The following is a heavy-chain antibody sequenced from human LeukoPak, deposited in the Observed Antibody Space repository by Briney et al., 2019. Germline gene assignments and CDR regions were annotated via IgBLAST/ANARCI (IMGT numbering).Heavy chain of an antibody. V-gene: IGHV3-66*01. D-gene: IGHD3-16*01. J-gene: IGHJ4*02. Sequence: GGSLRLSRAASGFTVSSNYMSWVRQAPGKGLEWVSSIYIGGSTYYADSVKGRFTISRDNPNNTLYLQMHSLRAEDTAVYYCAREISRFGIWGQGTLVTVSS. CDR2: IYIGGST. CDR1: GFTVSSNY. CDR3: AREISRFGI.